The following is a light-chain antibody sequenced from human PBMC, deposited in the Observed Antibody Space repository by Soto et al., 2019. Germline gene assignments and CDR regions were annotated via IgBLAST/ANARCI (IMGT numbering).Light chain of an antibody. CDR2: GAS. Sequence: EIVLTQSPGTLSLSPGERATLSSRACQSVSSSYLAWYQQKPGQAPRLLIYGASSRATGIPDRFSGSGSGTDFTLTISRLEPEDFAVYYCQQYGSSITFGQGTRLEI. CDR3: QQYGSSIT. CDR1: QSVSSSY. J-gene: IGKJ5*01. V-gene: IGKV3-20*01.